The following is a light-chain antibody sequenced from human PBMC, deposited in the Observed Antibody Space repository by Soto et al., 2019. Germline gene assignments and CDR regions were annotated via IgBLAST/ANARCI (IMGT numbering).Light chain of an antibody. Sequence: DIVMTQSPDSLAVSLGERATLNCKSSQTIFFSSTNRNYLAWYQQKPGQPPKLLIYWASTRKSGVPDRFSGSGSGTDFTLTISSLQPEDVADYYCQQYVNPPLSFRGETNVEI. J-gene: IGKJ4*01. CDR1: QTIFFSSTNRNY. CDR3: QQYVNPPLS. CDR2: WAS. V-gene: IGKV4-1*01.